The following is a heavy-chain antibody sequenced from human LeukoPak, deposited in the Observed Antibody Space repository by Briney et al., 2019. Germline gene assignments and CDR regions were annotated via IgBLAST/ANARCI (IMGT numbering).Heavy chain of an antibody. V-gene: IGHV1-3*01. CDR3: ARDSYVGYCSGGSCDGADY. CDR1: GYTFTSYA. D-gene: IGHD2-15*01. Sequence: ASVKVSCKASGYTFTSYAMHWVRQAPGQRLEWMGWINADNGNTKYSQKFQGRVTMTRDTSTSTVYMELSSLRSEDTAVYYCARDSYVGYCSGGSCDGADYWGQGIPVTVSS. J-gene: IGHJ4*02. CDR2: INADNGNT.